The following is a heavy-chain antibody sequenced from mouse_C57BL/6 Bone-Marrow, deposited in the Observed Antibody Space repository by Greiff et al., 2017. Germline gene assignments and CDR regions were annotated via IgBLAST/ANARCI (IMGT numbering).Heavy chain of an antibody. Sequence: EVKLVESGGGLVQPGGSMKLSCAASGFTFSDAWMDWVRQSPEKGLEWVAEIRNKANNHATYYAESVKGRFTISRDDSKSSVYLQMNSLRAEDTGSYYCTPGGYCPFAYWGQGTLVTVSA. V-gene: IGHV6-6*01. CDR2: IRNKANNHAT. D-gene: IGHD2-3*01. J-gene: IGHJ3*01. CDR1: GFTFSDAW. CDR3: TPGGYCPFAY.